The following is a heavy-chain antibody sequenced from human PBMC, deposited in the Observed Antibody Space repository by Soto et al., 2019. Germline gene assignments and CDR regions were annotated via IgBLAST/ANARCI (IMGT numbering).Heavy chain of an antibody. CDR3: TRRGSSGTTVDY. J-gene: IGHJ4*02. V-gene: IGHV4-38-2*01. Sequence: SETLSLTCGVSDYSISSGYYWGWIRQPPGKGLEWIGNIYHSGSTHYNPALKSRVTISVDTSKNQFSLKLKSVTAADTAVYYCTRRGSSGTTVDYWGQGTLVTVSS. CDR2: IYHSGST. CDR1: DYSISSGYY. D-gene: IGHD1-26*01.